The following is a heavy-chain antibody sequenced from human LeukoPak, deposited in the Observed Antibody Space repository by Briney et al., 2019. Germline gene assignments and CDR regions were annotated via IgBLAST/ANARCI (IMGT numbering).Heavy chain of an antibody. V-gene: IGHV6-1*01. D-gene: IGHD6-13*01. J-gene: IGHJ4*02. CDR1: GDSVSSNSAA. CDR2: TYYRSKWFN. Sequence: SQTLSLTCAISGDSVSSNSAAWNWIRQSPSRGLEWLGRTYYRSKWFNDYAVSVKSRITINPDTSKNQFSLQLNSVTPEDTAVYYCARGLYLYSSSWAYVDYWGQGTLVTVSS. CDR3: ARGLYLYSSSWAYVDY.